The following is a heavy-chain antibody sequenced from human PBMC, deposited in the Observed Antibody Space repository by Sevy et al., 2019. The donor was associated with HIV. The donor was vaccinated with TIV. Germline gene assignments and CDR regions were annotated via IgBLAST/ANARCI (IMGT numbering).Heavy chain of an antibody. J-gene: IGHJ5*02. CDR2: IKQDGNEA. CDR1: GFNFRNFW. Sequence: GGSLRLSCVASGFNFRNFWMSWVRQAPGKGLECVADIKQDGNEAYYVDSVKGRFTISRDNAKNSLYLQMNSLRDEDTAMYFCVRDKEVGASILDAWGQGTPVTVSS. D-gene: IGHD1-26*01. CDR3: VRDKEVGASILDA. V-gene: IGHV3-7*03.